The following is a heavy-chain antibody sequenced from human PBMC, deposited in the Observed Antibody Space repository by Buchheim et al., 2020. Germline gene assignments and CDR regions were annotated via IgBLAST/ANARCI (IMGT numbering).Heavy chain of an antibody. D-gene: IGHD1-26*01. Sequence: QVQLVESGGGVVQPGRSLRLSCAASGFTFSNYAVHWVRRAPGKGLEWVAVVSYDGGKKYYADSVKGRFTLSRDNSKNTLYLQMNSLRAEDSAVYYCVRDVSTSESYWFHWYFDLWGRGTL. CDR2: VSYDGGKK. J-gene: IGHJ2*01. CDR3: VRDVSTSESYWFHWYFDL. V-gene: IGHV3-30-3*01. CDR1: GFTFSNYA.